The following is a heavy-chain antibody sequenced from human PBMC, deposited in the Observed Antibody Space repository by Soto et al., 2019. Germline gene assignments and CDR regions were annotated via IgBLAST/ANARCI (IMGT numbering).Heavy chain of an antibody. CDR3: ARMGGYSGYDSYYYYYYGMDV. V-gene: IGHV1-8*01. CDR2: MNPNSGNT. J-gene: IGHJ6*02. D-gene: IGHD5-12*01. Sequence: ASVKVSCKASGYTFTSYDINWVRQATGQGLEWMGWMNPNSGNTGYAQKFQGRVTMTRNTSISTAYMELSSLRSEDTAVYYCARMGGYSGYDSYYYYYYGMDVWGQGTTVTVSS. CDR1: GYTFTSYD.